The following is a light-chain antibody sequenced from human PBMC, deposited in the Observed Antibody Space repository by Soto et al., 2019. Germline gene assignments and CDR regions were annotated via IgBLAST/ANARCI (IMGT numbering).Light chain of an antibody. CDR2: DTS. CDR1: QGIGDT. CDR3: QHYVTWPLT. Sequence: IVITQSPATLSVSPGEGATLSCTASQGIGDTLAWYQQKPGHNPRLLIYDTSIRAAGVTARFSGSRSGAEFTLTISSLQSEDFAVYYCQHYVTWPLTFGGGTQVDIK. V-gene: IGKV3-15*01. J-gene: IGKJ4*01.